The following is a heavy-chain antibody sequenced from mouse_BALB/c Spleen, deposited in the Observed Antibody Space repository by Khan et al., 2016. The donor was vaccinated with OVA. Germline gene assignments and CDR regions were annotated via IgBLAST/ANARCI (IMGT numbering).Heavy chain of an antibody. D-gene: IGHD1-1*01. V-gene: IGHV1-69*02. CDR2: IDPSDSET. J-gene: IGHJ3*01. Sequence: QVQLQQSGAELVKPGAPVKLSCKASGYTFTSYWMNWVKQRPGRGLEWIGRIDPSDSETHYNQKFKDKATLTVDKSSSTAYIQLSSLTSEDSAVYYCARGFYGSSYESAYWGQGTLVTVSA. CDR1: GYTFTSYW. CDR3: ARGFYGSSYESAY.